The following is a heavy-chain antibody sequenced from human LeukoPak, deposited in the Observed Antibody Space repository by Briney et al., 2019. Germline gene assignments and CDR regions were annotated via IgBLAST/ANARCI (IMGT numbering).Heavy chain of an antibody. CDR1: GGSSSGYY. CDR2: MNPSGST. V-gene: IGHV4-34*01. Sequence: PSETLSLTCAVYGGSSSGYYWTWIRQTPEKGLEWIGEMNPSGSTSYNPSLKSRVTISVDTSKDQFSLKLSSVTAADMAVYYCARGRQDVTMIVVVMTAVSYYLDVWGKGTTVTVS. J-gene: IGHJ6*03. D-gene: IGHD3-22*01. CDR3: ARGRQDVTMIVVVMTAVSYYLDV.